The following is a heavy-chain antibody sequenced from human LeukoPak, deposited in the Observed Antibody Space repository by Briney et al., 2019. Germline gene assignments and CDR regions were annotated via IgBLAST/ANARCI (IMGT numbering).Heavy chain of an antibody. J-gene: IGHJ4*02. Sequence: AGGSLRLSCAASGFTFSSYWMTWVRQAPGKGLEWVATIKQDGGERYYVDSVKGRFSISRDNARNSLYLQMNSLRAEDTAVYYCAREYSSDWPTRFDYWGQGTLVTVSS. V-gene: IGHV3-7*01. CDR3: AREYSSDWPTRFDY. CDR2: IKQDGGER. D-gene: IGHD6-19*01. CDR1: GFTFSSYW.